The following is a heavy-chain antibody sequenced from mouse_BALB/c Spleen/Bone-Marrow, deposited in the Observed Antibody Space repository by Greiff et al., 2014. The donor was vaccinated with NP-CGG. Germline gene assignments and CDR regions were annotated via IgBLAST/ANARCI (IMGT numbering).Heavy chain of an antibody. CDR3: ARSGERYGAMDY. V-gene: IGHV5-4*02. CDR2: ISDGGGYT. J-gene: IGHJ4*01. Sequence: DVMLVESGGGLVKPGGSLKLSCAASGFTFSDYYMYWVRQTPEKRLEWVATISDGGGYTYYPDSVWGRFTISRGNAKNNLYLQMSSLESEDTAMYYCARSGERYGAMDYWGQGTSVTVFS. D-gene: IGHD2-10*02. CDR1: GFTFSDYY.